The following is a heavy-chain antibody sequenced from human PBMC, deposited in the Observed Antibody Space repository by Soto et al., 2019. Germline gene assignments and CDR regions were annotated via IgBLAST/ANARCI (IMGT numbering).Heavy chain of an antibody. CDR2: IYYSGST. V-gene: IGHV4-61*08. D-gene: IGHD6-13*01. CDR1: GGSVSTGVHY. Sequence: QVQLQASGPGLVTPSETLSLTCTVSVSGGSVSTGVHYWSWIRQPPGKGLESIGYIYYSGSTNYNPSLKSRVTISVDTSKNQFSLTLTSVTAADTAVYYCARGYYSSWYWFDRWGRGTLVTVSS. CDR3: ARGYYSSWYWFDR. J-gene: IGHJ2*01.